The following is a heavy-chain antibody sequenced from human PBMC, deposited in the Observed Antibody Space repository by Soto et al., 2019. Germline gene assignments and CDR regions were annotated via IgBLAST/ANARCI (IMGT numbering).Heavy chain of an antibody. J-gene: IGHJ4*02. Sequence: GGSLRLSCAASGFTFSSYGMHWVRQAPGKGLEWVAVISYDGSNKYYADSVKGRFTISRDNSKNTLYLQMNSLRAEDTAVYYCAKDSGSSSWYVVYYFDYWGQGTLVTVSS. D-gene: IGHD6-13*01. CDR3: AKDSGSSSWYVVYYFDY. V-gene: IGHV3-30*18. CDR2: ISYDGSNK. CDR1: GFTFSSYG.